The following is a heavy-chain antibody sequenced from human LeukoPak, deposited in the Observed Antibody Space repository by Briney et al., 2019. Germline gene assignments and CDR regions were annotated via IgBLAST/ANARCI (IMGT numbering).Heavy chain of an antibody. V-gene: IGHV4-34*01. Sequence: SGTLSLTCAVYGGSVNGYYWSWIRQPPGKGLEWIGEIHNSGTTNYNPSLNSRVTISEDTSKNQFYLNLSSVTAADTAVYYCARRYYYNLGSFPFDFWGQGTLVTVSS. CDR1: GGSVNGYY. J-gene: IGHJ4*02. CDR3: ARRYYYNLGSFPFDF. CDR2: IHNSGTT. D-gene: IGHD3-10*01.